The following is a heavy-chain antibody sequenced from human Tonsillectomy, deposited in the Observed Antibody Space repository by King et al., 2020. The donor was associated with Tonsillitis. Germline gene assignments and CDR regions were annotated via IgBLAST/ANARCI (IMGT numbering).Heavy chain of an antibody. CDR1: GFTFSSYG. CDR3: AKEMDV. CDR2: ISYDGSNK. V-gene: IGHV3-30*18. Sequence: VQLVESGGGVVQPGRSLRLSCAASGFTFSSYGMHWVRQAPGKGLEWVAVISYDGSNKYYADSVKGRFTISRDNSKNTLYLQMHSLRAEDTAVYYCAKEMDVWGQGTTVTVSS. J-gene: IGHJ6*02.